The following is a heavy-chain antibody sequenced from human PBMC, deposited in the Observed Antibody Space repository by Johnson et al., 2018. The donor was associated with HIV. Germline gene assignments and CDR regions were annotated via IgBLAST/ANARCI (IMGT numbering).Heavy chain of an antibody. V-gene: IGHV3-11*04. CDR1: GFTFDDSC. Sequence: QVQLVESGGGVVRPGGSLKVSCAASGFTFDDSCMSWVRPAPGKGLEWVSYISSRGSTIFYADSVKGRITISRDNARNSLFLQMNSLRAEDTAVYFCASWGGLNHMGDPFDIWGQGTMVTVSS. CDR2: ISSRGSTI. D-gene: IGHD3-16*01. J-gene: IGHJ3*02. CDR3: ASWGGLNHMGDPFDI.